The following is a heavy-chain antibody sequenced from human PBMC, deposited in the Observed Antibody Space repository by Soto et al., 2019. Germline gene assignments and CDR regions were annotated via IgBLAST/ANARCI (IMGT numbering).Heavy chain of an antibody. CDR3: AKNYYLDN. Sequence: EVQLLESGGGLAQPGGYLRLSCAASGFPFSSYAMSWVRQAPGKGLEWVSSINVDDSTYYANSVKGRFTIARDNSKNTVNLQMNSLRADDTAVYYGAKNYYLDNWAQGTLVTVSS. V-gene: IGHV3-23*01. CDR1: GFPFSSYA. J-gene: IGHJ4*02. CDR2: INVDDST.